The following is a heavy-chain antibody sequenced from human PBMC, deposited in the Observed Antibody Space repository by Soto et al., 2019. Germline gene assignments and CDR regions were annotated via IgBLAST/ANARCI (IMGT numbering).Heavy chain of an antibody. D-gene: IGHD1-26*01. J-gene: IGHJ4*02. CDR1: GFTFSSYG. CDR2: ISYDGSNK. Sequence: GGSLRLSCAASGFTFSSYGMHWVRQAPGKGLEWVAVISYDGSNKYYADSVKGRFTISRDNAKNSLYLQMNSLRAEDTAVYYCARDSFRWELLRLFDYWGQGTLVTVSS. V-gene: IGHV3-33*05. CDR3: ARDSFRWELLRLFDY.